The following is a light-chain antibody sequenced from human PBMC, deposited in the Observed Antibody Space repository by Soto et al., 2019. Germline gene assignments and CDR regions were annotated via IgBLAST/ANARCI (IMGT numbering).Light chain of an antibody. CDR3: SSYAGSNTLV. CDR1: SSDVGYYDY. Sequence: QSALTQPPSASGSPGQSVTISCTGTSSDVGYYDYVSWYQQHPGKAPKLVIYEVTNRPSGVPDRVSASKSGNTASLPVSGLRAEDEDDYYCSSYAGSNTLVFGRGTKLTVL. V-gene: IGLV2-8*01. J-gene: IGLJ2*01. CDR2: EVT.